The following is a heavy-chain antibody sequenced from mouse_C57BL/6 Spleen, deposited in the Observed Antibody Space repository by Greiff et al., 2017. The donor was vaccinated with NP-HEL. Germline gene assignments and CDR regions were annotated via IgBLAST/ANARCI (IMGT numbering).Heavy chain of an antibody. CDR3: ARTPYYGSSPYWYFDV. D-gene: IGHD1-1*01. J-gene: IGHJ1*03. V-gene: IGHV1-61*01. Sequence: QVQLQQPGAELVRPGSSVKLSCKASGYTFTSYWMDWVKQRPGQGLEWIGNIYPSDSETLYNQKFKDKATLTVDKSSSTAYMQLSSLTSEDSAVYYCARTPYYGSSPYWYFDVWGTGTTVTVSS. CDR1: GYTFTSYW. CDR2: IYPSDSET.